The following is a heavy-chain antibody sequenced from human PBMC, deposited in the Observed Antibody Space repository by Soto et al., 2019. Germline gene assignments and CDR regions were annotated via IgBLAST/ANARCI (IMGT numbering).Heavy chain of an antibody. CDR2: INPKSRGT. V-gene: IGHV1-2*02. CDR1: GYTFTDYF. D-gene: IGHD3-22*01. CDR3: ARVTLKAGNWFDP. J-gene: IGHJ5*02. Sequence: QVQLVQTGAEVKKPGASVKVSCQASGYTFTDYFIHWVRQAPGRGVEWMGWINPKSRGTNYAQKFQGRVTMTRDTSNSTAYMELRGLTSDDTAVYYCARVTLKAGNWFDPWGQGTLVTVSS.